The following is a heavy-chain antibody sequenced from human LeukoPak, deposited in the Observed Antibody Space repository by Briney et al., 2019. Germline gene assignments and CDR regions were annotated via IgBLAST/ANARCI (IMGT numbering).Heavy chain of an antibody. D-gene: IGHD6-19*01. V-gene: IGHV3-74*01. CDR1: GFTFSSYW. Sequence: PGGSLRLSCAASGFTFSSYWMHWVRQAPGKGLVWVSRINSDGSSTSYADSVKGRLTISRDNAKNTLYLQMNSLRPEDTAVYYCARVRSSGWSYFDYWGQGTLVTVSS. CDR2: INSDGSST. J-gene: IGHJ4*02. CDR3: ARVRSSGWSYFDY.